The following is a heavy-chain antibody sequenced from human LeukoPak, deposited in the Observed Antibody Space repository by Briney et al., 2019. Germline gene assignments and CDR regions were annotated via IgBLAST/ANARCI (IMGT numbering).Heavy chain of an antibody. V-gene: IGHV3-21*01. J-gene: IGHJ4*02. CDR1: GFTFSSYS. CDR2: ISSSSSYI. D-gene: IGHD3-16*02. Sequence: GGSLRLSCAASGFTFSSYSMNWVRQAPGKGLEWVSSISSSSSYIYYADSVKGRFTISRDNAKNSLYLQMNSLRAEDTAVYYCARDRSEGAIGRVDYWGQGTLVTVSS. CDR3: ARDRSEGAIGRVDY.